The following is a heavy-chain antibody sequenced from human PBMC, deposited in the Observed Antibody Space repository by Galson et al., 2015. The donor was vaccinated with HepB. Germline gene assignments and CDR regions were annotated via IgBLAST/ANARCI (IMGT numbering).Heavy chain of an antibody. CDR1: GFTLEDYA. V-gene: IGHV3-9*01. Sequence: SLRLSCAASGFTLEDYAMHWVRQVPGKGLEWVSGISWNSSNRDYADSVKGRFTISMATAYMVLRSLRSGDTAVYYCARDGDMQWSHYKNYFDYWGQGTLVTVSS. D-gene: IGHD3-10*01. CDR2: ISWNSSNR. J-gene: IGHJ4*02. CDR3: ARDGDMQWSHYKNYFDY.